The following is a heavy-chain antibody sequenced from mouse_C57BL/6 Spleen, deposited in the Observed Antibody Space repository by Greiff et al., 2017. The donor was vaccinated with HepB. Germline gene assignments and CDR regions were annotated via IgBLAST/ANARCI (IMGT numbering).Heavy chain of an antibody. CDR2: ISNGGGST. Sequence: EVKLVESGGGLVQPGGSLKLSCAASGFTFSDYYMYWVRQTPEKRLEWVAYISNGGGSTYYPDTVKGRFTISRDNAKNTLYLQMSRLKSEDTAMYYSARPSLGGYGWYFDVWGTGTTVTVSS. CDR1: GFTFSDYY. V-gene: IGHV5-12*01. D-gene: IGHD2-2*01. J-gene: IGHJ1*03. CDR3: ARPSLGGYGWYFDV.